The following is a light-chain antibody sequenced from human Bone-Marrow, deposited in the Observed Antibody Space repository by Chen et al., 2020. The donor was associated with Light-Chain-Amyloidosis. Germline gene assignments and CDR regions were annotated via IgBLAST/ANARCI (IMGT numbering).Light chain of an antibody. J-gene: IGLJ3*02. CDR3: QVWDRSSDRPV. Sequence: SYVLTQPSSVSVAPGQTGTIACGGNNIGSTSVHWYQETPGQAPLLVVYVDSDRPSGIPERLSGSNSGNTATLTISRVEAGDEADYYCQVWDRSSDRPVFGGGTKLTVL. V-gene: IGLV3-21*02. CDR1: NIGSTS. CDR2: VDS.